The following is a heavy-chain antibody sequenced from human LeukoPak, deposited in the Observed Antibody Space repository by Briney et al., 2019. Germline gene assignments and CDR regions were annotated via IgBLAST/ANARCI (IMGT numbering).Heavy chain of an antibody. CDR3: ARKMVRGVTHAFDI. CDR1: GFSLSTSAMC. J-gene: IGHJ3*02. CDR2: IDWDDDK. V-gene: IGHV2-70*11. D-gene: IGHD3-10*01. Sequence: SGPTLVNPTQILTLTCTFSGFSLSTSAMCVSWIRQPPGKALEWLARIDWDDDKYYSTSLKTRLTISKDTSNNQVVLTITNNDPGDTATFYCARKMVRGVTHAFDIWGQGTMVTVSS.